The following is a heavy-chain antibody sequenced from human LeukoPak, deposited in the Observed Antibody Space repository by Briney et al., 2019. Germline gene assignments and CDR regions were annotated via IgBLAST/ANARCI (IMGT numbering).Heavy chain of an antibody. V-gene: IGHV1-8*01. CDR1: GYTFTSYD. J-gene: IGHJ4*02. Sequence: GASVKVSCKASGYTFTSYDINWVRQATGQGLEWMGWMNPNSGNTGYAQKFQGRVTMTRNTSISTAYMELSSLGPEDTAVYYCARGLITRSGGSCYYYWGQGTLVTVSS. CDR3: ARGLITRSGGSCYYY. D-gene: IGHD2-15*01. CDR2: MNPNSGNT.